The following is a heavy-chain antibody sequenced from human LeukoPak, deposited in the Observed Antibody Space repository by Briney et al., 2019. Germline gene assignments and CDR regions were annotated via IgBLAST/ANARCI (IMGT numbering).Heavy chain of an antibody. CDR3: AKEGDYYAGDAFDI. J-gene: IGHJ3*02. Sequence: TGGSLRLSCAASGFTFSSYAMHWVRQAPGKGLEWVAVISYDGSNKYYADSVKGRFTISRDNSKNTLYLQMNSLRAEDTAVYYCAKEGDYYAGDAFDIWGQGTMVTVSS. CDR2: ISYDGSNK. V-gene: IGHV3-30-3*01. D-gene: IGHD3-10*01. CDR1: GFTFSSYA.